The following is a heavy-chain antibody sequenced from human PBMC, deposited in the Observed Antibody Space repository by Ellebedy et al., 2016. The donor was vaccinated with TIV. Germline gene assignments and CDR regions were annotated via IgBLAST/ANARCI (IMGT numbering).Heavy chain of an antibody. CDR2: IYPGDSDT. Sequence: GESLKISCKGSGYSFTSYWIGWVRQMPGKGLEWMGTIYPGDSDTRYSPSFQGQVTISADKSLSTAYLQWSSLKATDTPMYYCARPPYCRVGSCYKNFDLWGRGTLVXVSS. V-gene: IGHV5-51*01. J-gene: IGHJ2*01. D-gene: IGHD2-15*01. CDR1: GYSFTSYW. CDR3: ARPPYCRVGSCYKNFDL.